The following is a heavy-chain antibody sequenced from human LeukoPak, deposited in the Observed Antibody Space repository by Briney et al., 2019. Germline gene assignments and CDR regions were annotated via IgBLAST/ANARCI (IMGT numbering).Heavy chain of an antibody. V-gene: IGHV3-23*01. CDR1: GFTFSTSA. CDR2: ISNGGDTA. CDR3: AKRAQGDSGWYTFAY. J-gene: IGHJ4*02. D-gene: IGHD6-19*01. Sequence: AGGSLRLSCAASGFTFSTSAMNWVRQAPGKGLEWVSTISNGGDTAYYADSVKGRFTISKDNSKNTLFLQMNSLRVDDTALYYCAKRAQGDSGWYTFAYWGQGSLVTVSS.